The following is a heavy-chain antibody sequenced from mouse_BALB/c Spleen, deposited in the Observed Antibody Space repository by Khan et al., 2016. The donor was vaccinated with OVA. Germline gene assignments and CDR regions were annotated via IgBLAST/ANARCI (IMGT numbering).Heavy chain of an antibody. CDR2: ISYGGSP. V-gene: IGHV3-2*02. CDR1: GYSITSDYA. J-gene: IGHJ4*01. Sequence: EVQLQESGPGLVKPSQSLSLTCTVTGYSITSDYAWDWIRQFPGNKLEWMGYISYGGSPSYNPYLKSRISITRDTSKNQFFLQLNSVTTEDTATYYCARKDYDSYAMDYWGQGTSVTVSS. D-gene: IGHD2-4*01. CDR3: ARKDYDSYAMDY.